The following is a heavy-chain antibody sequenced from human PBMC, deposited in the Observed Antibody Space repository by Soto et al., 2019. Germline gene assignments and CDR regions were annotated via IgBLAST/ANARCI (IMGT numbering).Heavy chain of an antibody. CDR3: ARHTPAISISDH. CDR1: GGSISSSSYY. J-gene: IGHJ4*02. Sequence: QLQLQESGPGLVKPSETLSLTCTVSGGSISSSSYYWGWIRQPPGKGREWIGSICYSGSTYSNPSLKSRVTISVDTSKNQFSLKLSSVTAADTAVYYCARHTPAISISDHWGQGTLVTVSS. D-gene: IGHD2-15*01. V-gene: IGHV4-39*01. CDR2: ICYSGST.